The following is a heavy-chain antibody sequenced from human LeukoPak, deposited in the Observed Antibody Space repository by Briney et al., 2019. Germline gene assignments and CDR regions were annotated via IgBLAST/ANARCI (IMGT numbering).Heavy chain of an antibody. J-gene: IGHJ4*02. D-gene: IGHD2-8*01. CDR1: GGSISSYY. CDR3: ARGRGVVVY. CDR2: IYYSGST. Sequence: SETLSLTCTVSGGSISSYYWSWIRQPPGKGLEWIGYIYYSGSTNYNPSLKSRVTISVDTSKNQYSLKLSSVTAADTAVYYCARGRGVVVYWGQGTLVTVSS. V-gene: IGHV4-59*01.